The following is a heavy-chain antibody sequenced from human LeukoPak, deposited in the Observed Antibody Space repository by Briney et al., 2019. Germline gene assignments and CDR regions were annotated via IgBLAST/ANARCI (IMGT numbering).Heavy chain of an antibody. Sequence: PGGSLRLSCAASGFIFNTYWMTWVRQTPGKGLEWVANIKPDGGEKKYVDSVKGRFTISGDNAEDSLYLQMNSLRAEDTAIYYCARHLYHCGGGNCYYYFDYWGQGTLVTASS. CDR3: ARHLYHCGGGNCYYYFDY. CDR2: IKPDGGEK. CDR1: GFIFNTYW. J-gene: IGHJ4*02. D-gene: IGHD2-21*02. V-gene: IGHV3-7*01.